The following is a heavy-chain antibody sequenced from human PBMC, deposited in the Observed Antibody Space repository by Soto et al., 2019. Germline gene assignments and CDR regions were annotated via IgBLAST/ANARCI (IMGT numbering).Heavy chain of an antibody. V-gene: IGHV5-51*01. Sequence: GESLKISCEGSGYKFATYWIARVRQMPGRGLEWMGIIYPGKSQTIYNPSFRGLVTISADTSLNTAYLQWDSLRASDTAIYYCARGFTGSAGRFDPWGQGTVVTVSS. CDR2: IYPGKSQT. J-gene: IGHJ5*02. D-gene: IGHD2-8*02. CDR3: ARGFTGSAGRFDP. CDR1: GYKFATYW.